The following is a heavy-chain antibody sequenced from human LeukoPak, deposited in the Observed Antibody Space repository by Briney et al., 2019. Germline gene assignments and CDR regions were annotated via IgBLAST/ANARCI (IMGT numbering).Heavy chain of an antibody. V-gene: IGHV3-21*01. CDR3: AREKGVGGGVLS. Sequence: PGGSLRLSCAASGFTFSSYSMNWVRQAPGKGLEWVSSISSSSSYIYYADSVKGRFTISRGNAKNTLYLQMNSLRPEDTAVYYCAREKGVGGGVLSWGQGTLVTVSS. CDR2: ISSSSSYI. CDR1: GFTFSSYS. J-gene: IGHJ5*02. D-gene: IGHD3-16*01.